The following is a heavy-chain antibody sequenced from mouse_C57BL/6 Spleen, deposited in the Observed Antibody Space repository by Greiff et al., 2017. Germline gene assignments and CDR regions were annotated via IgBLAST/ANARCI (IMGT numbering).Heavy chain of an antibody. CDR1: GYAFSRSW. J-gene: IGHJ1*03. Sequence: FQLQQSGPELVKPGASVKISCKASGYAFSRSWMNWVKQRPGTGLALIGRIYPGDGDTNYNGKFKGKSTLTADKSSSTAYMQLSSLTSADSAVYFWGRTTVVAKGYFDVWGTGTTVTVSS. D-gene: IGHD1-1*01. CDR2: IYPGDGDT. V-gene: IGHV1-82*01. CDR3: GRTTVVAKGYFDV.